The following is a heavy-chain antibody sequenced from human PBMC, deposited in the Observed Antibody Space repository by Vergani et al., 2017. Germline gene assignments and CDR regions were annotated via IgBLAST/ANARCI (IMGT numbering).Heavy chain of an antibody. CDR2: IYSGGSST. J-gene: IGHJ3*02. CDR1: GFTFSSYA. CDR3: AREGTDAFDI. D-gene: IGHD1-1*01. Sequence: EVQLLESGGGLVQPGGSLRLSCAASGFTFSSYAMSWVRQAPGKGLEWVSVIYSGGSSTYYADSVKGRFTISRDNSKNTLYLQMNSLRAVDTAVYYCAREGTDAFDIWGQGTMVTVSS. V-gene: IGHV3-23*03.